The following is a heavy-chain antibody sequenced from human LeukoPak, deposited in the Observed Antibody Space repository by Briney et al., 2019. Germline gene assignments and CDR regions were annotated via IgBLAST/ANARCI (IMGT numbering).Heavy chain of an antibody. D-gene: IGHD3-16*01. CDR1: GDSFSSVTDY. V-gene: IGHV4-39*07. CDR3: ARLGSAFASFDY. Sequence: SETLSLTCTVSGDSFSSVTDYWAWIRQPPGKGLEWIGYIYHSGSTYYNPSPKSRVTISVDRSKNQFSLKLSSVTAADTAVYYCARLGSAFASFDYWGQGTLVTVSS. CDR2: IYHSGST. J-gene: IGHJ4*02.